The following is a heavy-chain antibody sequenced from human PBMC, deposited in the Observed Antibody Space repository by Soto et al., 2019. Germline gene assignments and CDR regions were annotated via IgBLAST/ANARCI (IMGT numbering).Heavy chain of an antibody. D-gene: IGHD3-22*01. J-gene: IGHJ6*02. V-gene: IGHV1-69*13. Sequence: SVKVSCKASGGTFSSYAISWVRQAPGQGLEWMGGIIPIFGTANYAQKFQGRVTITADESTSTAYMELSSLRAEDTAVYYCARFYYDSSGYLPSPYYYYYGMDVWGQGTTVTVSS. CDR2: IIPIFGTA. CDR1: GGTFSSYA. CDR3: ARFYYDSSGYLPSPYYYYYGMDV.